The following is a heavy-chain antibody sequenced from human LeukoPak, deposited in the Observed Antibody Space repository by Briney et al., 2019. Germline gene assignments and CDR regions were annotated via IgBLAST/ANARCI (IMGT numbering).Heavy chain of an antibody. CDR1: GFTFSSYA. V-gene: IGHV3-30*04. J-gene: IGHJ4*02. D-gene: IGHD6-19*01. Sequence: PGRSLRLSCAASGFTFSSYAMHWVRQAPGKGLEWVAVISYDGSNKYYADSVKGRFTISRDNSKNTLYLQMNSPRAEDTAVYYCARAVAGTFDYWGQGTLVTVSS. CDR2: ISYDGSNK. CDR3: ARAVAGTFDY.